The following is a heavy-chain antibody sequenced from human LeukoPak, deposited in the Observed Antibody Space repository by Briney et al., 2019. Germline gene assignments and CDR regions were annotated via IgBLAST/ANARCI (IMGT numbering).Heavy chain of an antibody. Sequence: SETLSLTCTVSGGSISSYYWSWIRQPAGKGLEWIGRIYTSGSTNYNPSLKGRVTMSVDTSKNQFSLKLSSVTAADTAVYYCARDFTYYDILTGYPRHYFDYWGRGTLVTVSS. D-gene: IGHD3-9*01. V-gene: IGHV4-4*07. J-gene: IGHJ4*02. CDR3: ARDFTYYDILTGYPRHYFDY. CDR2: IYTSGST. CDR1: GGSISSYY.